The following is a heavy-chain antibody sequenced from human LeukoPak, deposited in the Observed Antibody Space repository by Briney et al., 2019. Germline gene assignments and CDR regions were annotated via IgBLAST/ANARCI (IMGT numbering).Heavy chain of an antibody. J-gene: IGHJ4*02. CDR1: GYTFTGYF. CDR2: INPNSGAT. V-gene: IGHV1-2*02. Sequence: ASVKVSCKASGYTFTGYFLNWVRQAPGQGLEWMGWINPNSGATNYAPKFQDRVTMTRDTSITTAYMELSSLRSHDTAVYYCAIKFVVPAALDYWGPGTVVTVSS. CDR3: AIKFVVPAALDY. D-gene: IGHD2-2*01.